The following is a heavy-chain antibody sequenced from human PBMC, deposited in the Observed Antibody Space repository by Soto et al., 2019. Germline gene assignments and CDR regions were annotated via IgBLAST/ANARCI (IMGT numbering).Heavy chain of an antibody. Sequence: QVQLVQSGAEVKKPGASVKVSCKASGYTFTPYGISWVRQAPGQRLEWMGWISPYNDNTDYEQNFQGRVNMTTDTSKSTAYMELRSLRSDDTAVYYCARVRRQLVDMDVWGKGTTVTVS. CDR3: ARVRRQLVDMDV. CDR2: ISPYNDNT. V-gene: IGHV1-18*01. J-gene: IGHJ6*03. D-gene: IGHD6-6*01. CDR1: GYTFTPYG.